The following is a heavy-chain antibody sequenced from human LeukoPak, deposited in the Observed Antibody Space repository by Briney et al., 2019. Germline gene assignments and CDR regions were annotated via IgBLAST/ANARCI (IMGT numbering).Heavy chain of an antibody. CDR3: ARDGSSGWYDGDYYYYYYIDA. J-gene: IGHJ6*03. Sequence: SQILSLTCAISGDSISTNSAAWNWIRQSPSRGLEWLGRTYYRSKWFNDYALFVKSRLTITPDTSKNQFSLMLRSVTPEDTAVYYCARDGSSGWYDGDYYYYYYIDAWGEGTTVTVSS. CDR2: TYYRSKWFN. D-gene: IGHD6-19*01. CDR1: GDSISTNSAA. V-gene: IGHV6-1*01.